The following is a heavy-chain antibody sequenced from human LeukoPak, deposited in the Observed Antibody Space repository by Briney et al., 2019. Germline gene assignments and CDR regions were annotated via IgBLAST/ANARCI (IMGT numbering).Heavy chain of an antibody. D-gene: IGHD3-9*01. V-gene: IGHV3-30-3*01. Sequence: PGGSLRLSCAASGFTFSSYAMHWVRQAPGKGLEWVAVISYDGSSKYYADSVKGRFTISRDNSKNTLYLQMNSLRAEDTAVYYCARARKLRYFDWSTSYWGQGTLVTVSS. CDR2: ISYDGSSK. J-gene: IGHJ4*02. CDR1: GFTFSSYA. CDR3: ARARKLRYFDWSTSY.